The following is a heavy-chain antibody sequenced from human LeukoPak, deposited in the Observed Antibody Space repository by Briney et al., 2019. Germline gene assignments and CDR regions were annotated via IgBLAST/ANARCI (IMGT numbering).Heavy chain of an antibody. CDR3: ARAKGVVVPAAIDY. D-gene: IGHD2-2*01. CDR2: IIPIFGTA. V-gene: IGHV1-69*13. Sequence: SVKVSCKASGGTFSSYAISWARQAPGQGLEWMGGIIPIFGTANYAQKFQGRVTITADESTSTAYMELSSLRSEDTAVYYCARAKGVVVPAAIDYWGQGTLVTVSS. CDR1: GGTFSSYA. J-gene: IGHJ4*02.